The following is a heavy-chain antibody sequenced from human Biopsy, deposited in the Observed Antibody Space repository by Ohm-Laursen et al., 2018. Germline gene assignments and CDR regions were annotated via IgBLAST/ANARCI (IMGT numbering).Heavy chain of an antibody. V-gene: IGHV1-69*08. CDR3: AREAIGYQLPCDD. J-gene: IGHJ4*02. D-gene: IGHD2-15*01. Sequence: SVKVSCKASGGSFSTYTISWVRQAPGQGLEWMGRIIPILRTTTYAPKFQGRITFTADKSSSTAYLELSSLTSEDTAMFYCAREAIGYQLPCDDWGQGTLVTVSS. CDR1: GGSFSTYT. CDR2: IIPILRTT.